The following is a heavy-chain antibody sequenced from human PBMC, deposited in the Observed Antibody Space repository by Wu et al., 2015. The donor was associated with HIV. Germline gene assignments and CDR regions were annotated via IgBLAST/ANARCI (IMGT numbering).Heavy chain of an antibody. CDR3: ARESRTRWLQFADLDY. J-gene: IGHJ4*02. Sequence: QVQLVQSGAEVKKPGSSVKVSCKASGGTFSSHAINWVRQAPGQGLEWMGWNSAYNGDTKYAQKLQGRVTMTTDTSTSTAYMELRSLTSDDTAVYYCARESRTRWLQFADLDYVGQGTLVTVSS. CDR1: GGTFSSHA. V-gene: IGHV1-18*01. D-gene: IGHD5-24*01. CDR2: NSAYNGDT.